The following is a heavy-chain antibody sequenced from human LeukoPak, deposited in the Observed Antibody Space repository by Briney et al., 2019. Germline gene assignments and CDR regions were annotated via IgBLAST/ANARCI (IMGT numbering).Heavy chain of an antibody. D-gene: IGHD6-6*01. CDR3: ARSRIAARRLYFDY. Sequence: SGTLSLTCAVYGGSFSGYYWSWIRQPPGKGLEWIGEINHSGSTNYNPSLKSRVTISVDTSKNQFSLKLSSVTAADTAVYYCARSRIAARRLYFDYWGQGTLVTVSS. V-gene: IGHV4-34*01. J-gene: IGHJ4*02. CDR1: GGSFSGYY. CDR2: INHSGST.